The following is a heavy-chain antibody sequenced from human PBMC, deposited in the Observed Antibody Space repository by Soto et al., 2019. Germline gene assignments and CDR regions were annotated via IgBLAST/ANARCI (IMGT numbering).Heavy chain of an antibody. CDR3: ARAEIAAAGPTYYYGMDV. D-gene: IGHD6-13*01. V-gene: IGHV4-34*01. Sequence: QVQLQQWCAGLLKPSETLSLTCAVYGGSFSGYYWSWIRQPPGKGLEWIGEINHSGSTNYNPSLKSRVTISVDTSKNQFSLKLSSVTAADTAMYYCARAEIAAAGPTYYYGMDVWGQGTTVTVSS. J-gene: IGHJ6*02. CDR1: GGSFSGYY. CDR2: INHSGST.